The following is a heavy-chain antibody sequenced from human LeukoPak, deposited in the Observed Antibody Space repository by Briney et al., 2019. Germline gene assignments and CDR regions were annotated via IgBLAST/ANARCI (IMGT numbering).Heavy chain of an antibody. D-gene: IGHD6-19*01. CDR2: IGSIGNT. J-gene: IGHJ4*02. Sequence: GGSLSPSVEASGFTFSSYAMTWFGQAQGKGLEWVSAIGSIGNTFYADSVKGRFTISRDNSNNAVHLQMNSLRAEDTAVYFCAKRGPGAVAGSYDYWGQGTLVTVSS. CDR1: GFTFSSYA. CDR3: AKRGPGAVAGSYDY. V-gene: IGHV3-23*01.